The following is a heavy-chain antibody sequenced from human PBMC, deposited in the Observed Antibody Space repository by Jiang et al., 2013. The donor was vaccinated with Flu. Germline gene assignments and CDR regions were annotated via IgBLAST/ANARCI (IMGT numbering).Heavy chain of an antibody. CDR1: GYSFSTFD. CDR3: ARGNYYGMDV. Sequence: QSGSELKNPGASVKASCKTSGYSFSTFDMHWVRQAPGRGLEWMGVINPTAGSTTYAQRFQARVIMTGDSSTSSVYMDLKGLRSDDTAVYFCARGNYYGMDVWGQGTTVTVSS. V-gene: IGHV1-46*01. CDR2: INPTAGST. J-gene: IGHJ6*02.